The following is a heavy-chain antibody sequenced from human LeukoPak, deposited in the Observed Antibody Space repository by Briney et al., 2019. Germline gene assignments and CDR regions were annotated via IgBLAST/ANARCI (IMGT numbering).Heavy chain of an antibody. CDR2: IIPIFGTA. CDR3: ATNSYYDSSGYYPFWYYYYYMDV. CDR1: GGTFSSYA. J-gene: IGHJ6*03. Sequence: SVKVSRKASGGTFSSYAISWVRQAPGQGLEWMGGIIPIFGTANYAQKFQGRVTITTDESTSTAYMELSSLRSEDTAVYYRATNSYYDSSGYYPFWYYYYYMDVWGKGTTVTVSS. D-gene: IGHD3-22*01. V-gene: IGHV1-69*05.